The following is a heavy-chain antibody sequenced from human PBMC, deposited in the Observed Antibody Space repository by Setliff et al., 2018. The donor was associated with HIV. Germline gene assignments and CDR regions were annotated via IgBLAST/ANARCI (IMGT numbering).Heavy chain of an antibody. CDR2: IYHSGST. CDR3: ARGAPRGYCSGGSCFPLDY. D-gene: IGHD2-15*01. Sequence: PSETLSLTCAVSGGSISSSNWWSWVRQPPRKGLEWIGEIYHSGSTNYNPSLKSRVTISVDKSKNQFSLKLSSVTAADTAVYYCARGAPRGYCSGGSCFPLDYWGQGTLVTVS. V-gene: IGHV4-4*02. CDR1: GGSISSSNW. J-gene: IGHJ4*02.